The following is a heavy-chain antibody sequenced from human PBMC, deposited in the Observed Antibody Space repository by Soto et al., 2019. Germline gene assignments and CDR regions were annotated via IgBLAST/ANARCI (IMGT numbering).Heavy chain of an antibody. CDR2: ISGSGDSA. J-gene: IGHJ4*02. Sequence: QPGGSLRLSCAASGFSFSSYAMSWVRQAPGKGLEWVSGISGSGDSAYYADSVKGRVTISRDNSRNMLYMQMTSLRAEDTAVYYCAKLSWGITMPVVDRGTFDYWRQGTLVTVSS. CDR1: GFSFSSYA. V-gene: IGHV3-23*01. CDR3: AKLSWGITMPVVDRGTFDY. D-gene: IGHD3-22*01.